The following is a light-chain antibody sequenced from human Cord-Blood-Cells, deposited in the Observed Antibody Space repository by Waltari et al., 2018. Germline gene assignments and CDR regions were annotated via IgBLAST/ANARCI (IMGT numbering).Light chain of an antibody. J-gene: IGLJ1*01. CDR2: RDS. V-gene: IGLV3-9*01. CDR3: QVWDSSTAHYV. CDR1: NIASKN. Sequence: SYELTQPLSVSVALGQTARITCGGNNIASKNLHWYQQKPGQAPVLVIYRDSNRPPGIPGRFSGSNSGNTATRTISRAQAGDEADYYCQVWDSSTAHYVFGTGTKVTVL.